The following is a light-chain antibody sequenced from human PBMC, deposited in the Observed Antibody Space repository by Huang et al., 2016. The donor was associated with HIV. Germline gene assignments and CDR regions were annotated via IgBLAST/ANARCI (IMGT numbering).Light chain of an antibody. CDR2: GAS. J-gene: IGKJ4*01. V-gene: IGKV3D-15*01. CDR1: QSVSSN. CDR3: QQYHNWPPLT. Sequence: EIVMTQSPATLSVSPGERATLSCRASQSVSSNLAWYQQKPGQAPRLLIYGASTRATGGPTTVSGRGSGTEFTLTISSLQSEDFAVYYCQQYHNWPPLTFGGGTKVEI.